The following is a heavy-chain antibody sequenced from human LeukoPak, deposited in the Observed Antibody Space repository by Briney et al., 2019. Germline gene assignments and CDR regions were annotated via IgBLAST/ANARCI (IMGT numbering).Heavy chain of an antibody. V-gene: IGHV3-53*01. D-gene: IGHD4-23*01. CDR3: ARDPDGGNSGT. CDR1: GFTFSSYA. J-gene: IGHJ4*02. CDR2: IYSGGST. Sequence: PGGSLRLSCAASGFTFSSYAMSWVRQAPGKGLEWVSVIYSGGSTYYADSVKGRFTISRDNSKNTLYLQMNSLRAEDTAVYYCARDPDGGNSGTWGQGTLVTVSS.